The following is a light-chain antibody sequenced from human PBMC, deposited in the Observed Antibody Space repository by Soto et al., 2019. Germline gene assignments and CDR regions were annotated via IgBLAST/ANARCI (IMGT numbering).Light chain of an antibody. CDR3: QQGYSTPVT. CDR2: GAS. J-gene: IGKJ5*01. CDR1: QSISRH. Sequence: DIHMTQSPSSLSPSVGDIVALTCRASQSISRHLNWYQQKPGTAPRLLIYGASNLQSGVPSRFSGSGSGTDFTLTISSLLPEDFETYYCQQGYSTPVTFGQGTRLEIK. V-gene: IGKV1-39*01.